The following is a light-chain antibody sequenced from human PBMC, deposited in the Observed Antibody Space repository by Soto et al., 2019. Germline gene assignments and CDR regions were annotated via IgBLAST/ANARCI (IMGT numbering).Light chain of an antibody. V-gene: IGKV3-15*01. Sequence: EIVMTQSPATLSVSPGERATLSCRASQSVSSNLAWYQQTPGQAPRLLIYGASTRATGIPARFSGSGSGTEFTLTISSLQSEDFAVYYCQQYNTWPYTFGQGTKLEIK. CDR2: GAS. J-gene: IGKJ2*01. CDR3: QQYNTWPYT. CDR1: QSVSSN.